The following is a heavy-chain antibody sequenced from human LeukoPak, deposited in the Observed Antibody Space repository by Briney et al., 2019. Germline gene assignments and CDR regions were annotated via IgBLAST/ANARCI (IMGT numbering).Heavy chain of an antibody. J-gene: IGHJ3*01. D-gene: IGHD6-25*01. CDR3: ARDRSGIYDAFDL. Sequence: PGRSLRLSCAASGFTFTSYGMHWVRQAPGKGLEWVAVISYDGSNKDYADSAKGRFTISRDNSKNTLYLQMNSLRAEDTAVYYCARDRSGIYDAFDLWGQGTVVAVST. CDR1: GFTFTSYG. V-gene: IGHV3-30*03. CDR2: ISYDGSNK.